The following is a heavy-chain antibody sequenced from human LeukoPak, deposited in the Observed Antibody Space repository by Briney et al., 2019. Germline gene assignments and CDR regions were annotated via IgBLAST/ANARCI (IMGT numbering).Heavy chain of an antibody. D-gene: IGHD3-3*01. J-gene: IGHJ4*02. CDR1: GFTFSTYW. V-gene: IGHV3-7*03. CDR3: AKDSQPSRVVPNLWYFDY. Sequence: PGGSLRLSCAASGFTFSTYWMSWVRQAPGKGLEWVANIDQDGSDKYYVDSVKGRFTISRDNAKNSLSLQMNSLRAEDTAVYYCAKDSQPSRVVPNLWYFDYWGQGTLVTVSS. CDR2: IDQDGSDK.